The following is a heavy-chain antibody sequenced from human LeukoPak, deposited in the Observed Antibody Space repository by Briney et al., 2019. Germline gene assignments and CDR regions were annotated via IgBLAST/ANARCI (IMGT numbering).Heavy chain of an antibody. V-gene: IGHV1-2*02. Sequence: ASVKVSCKASGYTFTGYYMHWVRQAPGQGLEWMGWINPNSGGTNYAQKLQGRVTMTTDTSTSTAYMELRSLRSDDTAVYYCARDVAAAGTGPWDYWGQGTLVTVSS. CDR2: INPNSGGT. J-gene: IGHJ4*02. CDR3: ARDVAAAGTGPWDY. D-gene: IGHD6-13*01. CDR1: GYTFTGYY.